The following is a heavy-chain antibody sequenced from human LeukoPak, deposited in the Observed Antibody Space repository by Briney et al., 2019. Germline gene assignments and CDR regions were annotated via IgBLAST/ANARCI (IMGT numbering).Heavy chain of an antibody. CDR3: ARDWEYCSSTSCTNWCDP. V-gene: IGHV1-2*02. D-gene: IGHD2-2*01. Sequence: ASVKVSCKASGYTFTGYYMHWVRQAPGQGLEWMGWINPNSGGTNYAQKFQGRVTMTRDTSVSTAYMELSRLRSDDTAVYYCARDWEYCSSTSCTNWCDPRGQGTLVTVSS. J-gene: IGHJ5*02. CDR2: INPNSGGT. CDR1: GYTFTGYY.